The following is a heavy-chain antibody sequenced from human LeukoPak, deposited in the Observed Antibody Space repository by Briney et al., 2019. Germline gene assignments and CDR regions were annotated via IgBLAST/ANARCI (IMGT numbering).Heavy chain of an antibody. V-gene: IGHV1-69*13. Sequence: ASVKVSCKASGGTFSSYAISWVRQAPGQGLEWMGGIIPIFGTANYAQKFQGRVTITADESTSTAYMELSSLRSEDTAVYYCARGVVVPAAMSQYYYYGTDVWGQGTTVTVSS. D-gene: IGHD2-2*01. CDR2: IIPIFGTA. J-gene: IGHJ6*02. CDR3: ARGVVVPAAMSQYYYYGTDV. CDR1: GGTFSSYA.